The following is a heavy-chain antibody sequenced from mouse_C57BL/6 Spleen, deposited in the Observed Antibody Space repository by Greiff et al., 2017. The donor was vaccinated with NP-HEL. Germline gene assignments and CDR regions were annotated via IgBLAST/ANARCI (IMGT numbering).Heavy chain of an antibody. CDR3: ARENYYGSSRYYAMDY. J-gene: IGHJ4*01. CDR2: IGPGSGST. V-gene: IGHV1-77*01. D-gene: IGHD1-1*01. CDR1: GYTFTDYY. Sequence: QVQLQQSGAELVKPGASVKISCKASGYTFTDYYINWVKQRPGQGLEWIGKIGPGSGSTYYNEKFKGKATLTADKSSSTAYMQLSSLTSEDSAVYFCARENYYGSSRYYAMDYWGQGTSVTVSS.